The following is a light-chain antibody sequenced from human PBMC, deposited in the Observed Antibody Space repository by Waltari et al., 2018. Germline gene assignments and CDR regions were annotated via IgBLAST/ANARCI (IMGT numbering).Light chain of an antibody. CDR3: QHYNDGPEWT. CDR2: GAS. J-gene: IGKJ1*01. Sequence: IVLTQSPGTLSLSPGERATLSCRASQSVRSNLAWYQQTPDQAPRLLIYGASTRATGVPARFSGSGSGREFTLTISSLQSEDFAVYYCQHYNDGPEWTFGQGTKVEIK. V-gene: IGKV3-15*01. CDR1: QSVRSN.